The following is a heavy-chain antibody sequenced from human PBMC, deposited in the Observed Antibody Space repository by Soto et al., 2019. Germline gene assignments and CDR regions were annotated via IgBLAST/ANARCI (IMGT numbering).Heavy chain of an antibody. CDR3: ARDKLYYHHGMDV. CDR1: GFTISSYA. CDR2: INSDGSST. V-gene: IGHV3-74*01. J-gene: IGHJ6*02. Sequence: EVQLLESGGGLVQPGGSLRLSCAASGFTISSYAMYWVRQAPGKGLEWVSRINSDGSSTSYADSVKGRFTISRDNAKNTLYLQMNSLRAEDTAVYYCARDKLYYHHGMDVWGQGTTVTVSS.